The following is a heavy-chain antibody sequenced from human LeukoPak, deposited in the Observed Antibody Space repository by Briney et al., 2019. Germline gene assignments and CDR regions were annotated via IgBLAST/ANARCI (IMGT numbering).Heavy chain of an antibody. Sequence: PGGSLRLSCGASGFTFTSYSMNWVRQAPGKGLKWVSGISGSGDSTYYADSVKGRFTISRDNSKNTLYLQMNSLRAEDTAVYYCAKQLGSCSDGSCYFPYWGQGTLVTVSS. CDR2: ISGSGDST. D-gene: IGHD2-15*01. CDR1: GFTFTSYS. V-gene: IGHV3-23*01. CDR3: AKQLGSCSDGSCYFPY. J-gene: IGHJ4*02.